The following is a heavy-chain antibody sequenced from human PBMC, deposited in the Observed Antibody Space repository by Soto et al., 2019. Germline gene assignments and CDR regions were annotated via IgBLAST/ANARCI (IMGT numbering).Heavy chain of an antibody. CDR1: GFTFSSYS. CDR2: ISSSSSTI. CDR3: ARKFFLGPCYGMDV. Sequence: GGSLRLSCAASGFTFSSYSMNWVRQAPGKGLEWVSYISSSSSTIYYADSVKGRFTISSDNAKNSLYLQMNSLRDEDTAVYYCARKFFLGPCYGMDVWGQGTTVTVSS. V-gene: IGHV3-48*02. J-gene: IGHJ6*02. D-gene: IGHD1-26*01.